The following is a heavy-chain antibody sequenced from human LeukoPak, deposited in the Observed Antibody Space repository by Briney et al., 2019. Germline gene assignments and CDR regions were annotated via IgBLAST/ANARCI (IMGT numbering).Heavy chain of an antibody. CDR2: ISSSSSTI. CDR1: GFTFSSYS. Sequence: GGSLRLSCAASGFTFSSYSMNWVRQAPGKGLEWVSYISSSSSTIYYADSVKGRFTISRDNAKNSLYLQMNSLRAEDTAVYYCARGMGYDFWSGYCFDYWGQGTLVTVSS. J-gene: IGHJ4*02. V-gene: IGHV3-48*01. D-gene: IGHD3-3*01. CDR3: ARGMGYDFWSGYCFDY.